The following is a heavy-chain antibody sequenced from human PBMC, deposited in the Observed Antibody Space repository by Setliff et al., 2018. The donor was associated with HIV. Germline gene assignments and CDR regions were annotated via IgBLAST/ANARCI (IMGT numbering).Heavy chain of an antibody. J-gene: IGHJ4*02. CDR3: ARQLSNALES. V-gene: IGHV1-2*02. D-gene: IGHD1-1*01. CDR1: GYTFTDYF. Sequence: SGPTLVNPPASVKVSCKASGYTFTDYFIHWVRQAPGQGLEWMGCISPHNGDKKIPQRFQGRVTMNRDTSISTVYMDLSGLRSDDTAMYFCARQLSNALESWGQGTLVTVSS. CDR2: ISPHNGDK.